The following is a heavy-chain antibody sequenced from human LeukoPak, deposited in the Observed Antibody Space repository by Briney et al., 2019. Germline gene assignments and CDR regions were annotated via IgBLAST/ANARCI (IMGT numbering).Heavy chain of an antibody. CDR1: GGSISSGDYY. Sequence: SQTLSPTCTVSGGSISSGDYYWSWIRQPPGKGLEWIGYIYYSGSTYYNPSLKSRVTISVDTSKNQFSLKLSSVTAADTAVYYCAREGRGDGYHYFDYWGQGTLVTVSS. CDR2: IYYSGST. CDR3: AREGRGDGYHYFDY. J-gene: IGHJ4*02. D-gene: IGHD4-17*01. V-gene: IGHV4-30-4*01.